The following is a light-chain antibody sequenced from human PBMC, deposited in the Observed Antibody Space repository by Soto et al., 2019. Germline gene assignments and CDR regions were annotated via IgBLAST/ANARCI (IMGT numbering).Light chain of an antibody. CDR1: QSISSSY. Sequence: EIVLTQSPGTLSLSPGDRATLSCRASQSISSSYLAWYQQKPGQAPRLLIYGASTRSTGIPDRFSGSGSGTDFTLSIGRLEPEDFAVYYCQQCGSSPPVTFGQGTRLEIK. CDR2: GAS. CDR3: QQCGSSPPVT. V-gene: IGKV3-20*01. J-gene: IGKJ5*01.